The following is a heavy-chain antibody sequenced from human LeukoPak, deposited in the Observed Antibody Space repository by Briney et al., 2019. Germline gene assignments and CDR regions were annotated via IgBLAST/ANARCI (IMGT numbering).Heavy chain of an antibody. V-gene: IGHV1-8*01. CDR2: MNPNSGNT. D-gene: IGHD1-26*01. J-gene: IGHJ4*02. CDR1: GYILTRYD. Sequence: GASVKVSCKASGYILTRYDINWVRQATGQGLEWMGWMNPNSGNTGYAQKFQGRVTMTRNTSISTAYMELSSLRSEDTAVYYCARGPGGSYSFDYWGQGTLVTVSS. CDR3: ARGPGGSYSFDY.